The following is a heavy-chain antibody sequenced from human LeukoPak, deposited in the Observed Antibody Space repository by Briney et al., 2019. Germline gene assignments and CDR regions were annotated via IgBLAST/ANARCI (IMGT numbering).Heavy chain of an antibody. CDR2: INHSGST. Sequence: PSETLSLTCAVYGGPFSGYYWSWIRQPPGKGLEWIGEINHSGSTNYNPSLKSRVTISVDTSKNQFSLKLSSVTAADTAVYYCARGKGGRSDSSGYYPNWGQGTLVTVSS. V-gene: IGHV4-34*01. D-gene: IGHD3-22*01. J-gene: IGHJ4*02. CDR1: GGPFSGYY. CDR3: ARGKGGRSDSSGYYPN.